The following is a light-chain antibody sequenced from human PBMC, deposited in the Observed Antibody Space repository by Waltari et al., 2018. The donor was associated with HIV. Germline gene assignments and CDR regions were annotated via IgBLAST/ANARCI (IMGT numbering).Light chain of an antibody. CDR3: CSYAGSYTLGV. CDR1: SSDVGNYNY. V-gene: IGLV2-11*01. J-gene: IGLJ2*01. CDR2: AAS. Sequence: QSALTQPPSVSGSPGQSVTISCTGTSSDVGNYNYVSWYQQHPGKAPKFMIYAASKRPSGVPDRFSGSKSGNTASLTISGLQAEDEADYYCCSYAGSYTLGVFGGGTKVTVL.